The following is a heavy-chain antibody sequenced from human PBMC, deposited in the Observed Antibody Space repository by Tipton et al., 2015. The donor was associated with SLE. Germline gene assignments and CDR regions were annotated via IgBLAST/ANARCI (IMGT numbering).Heavy chain of an antibody. Sequence: TLSLTCTVSGGSISSGSYYWSWIRQPAGKGLEWIGHIYTSGSTNYNPSLKSRVTMSVDTSKNQFSLKLSSVTAADTAVYYCARDQVRYSSGLDYWGQGTLVTVSS. CDR2: IYTSGST. V-gene: IGHV4-61*09. D-gene: IGHD6-19*01. CDR1: GGSISSGSYY. CDR3: ARDQVRYSSGLDY. J-gene: IGHJ4*02.